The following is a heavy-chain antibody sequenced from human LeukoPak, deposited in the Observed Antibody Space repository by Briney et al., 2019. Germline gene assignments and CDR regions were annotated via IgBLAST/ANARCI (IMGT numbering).Heavy chain of an antibody. CDR1: GDSLSSITCY. V-gene: IGHV4-39*01. D-gene: IGHD2-21*01. CDR2: FCSSGTT. J-gene: IGHJ3*02. CDR3: ARRDIAFNAFDT. Sequence: PSETLSLTCKVSGDSLSSITCYWGWIRQSPGKGLEWIGSFCSSGTTYYNPSLKSRVTISIDTSKNQFSLKMISVTAADTAVYYCARRDIAFNAFDTWSQGTMVTVSS.